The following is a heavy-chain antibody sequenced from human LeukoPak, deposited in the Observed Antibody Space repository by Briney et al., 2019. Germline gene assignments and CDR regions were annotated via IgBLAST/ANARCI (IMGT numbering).Heavy chain of an antibody. V-gene: IGHV3-64D*06. CDR2: ISSNGGST. J-gene: IGHJ4*02. CDR3: VKGIVVVTARAFDY. D-gene: IGHD2-21*02. CDR1: RFTFSSYA. Sequence: GGSLRLSCSASRFTFSSYAMHWVRQAPGKGLEYVSAISSNGGSTYYADSVKGRFTISRDNSKNTLYLQMSSLRPEDTAVYYCVKGIVVVTARAFDYWGQGTLVTVSS.